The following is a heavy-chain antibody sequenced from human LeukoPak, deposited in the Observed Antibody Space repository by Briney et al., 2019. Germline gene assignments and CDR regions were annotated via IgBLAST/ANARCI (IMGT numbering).Heavy chain of an antibody. CDR2: IKQDGSEK. D-gene: IGHD3-3*01. Sequence: PGGSLRLSCAASGFTFSSYWMSWVRQAPGEGLEWVANIKQDGSEKYYVDSVKGRFTISRDNAKNSLYLQMNSLRAEDTAVYYCARDLWTISPIFDPWGQGTLVTVSS. CDR3: ARDLWTISPIFDP. J-gene: IGHJ5*02. CDR1: GFTFSSYW. V-gene: IGHV3-7*01.